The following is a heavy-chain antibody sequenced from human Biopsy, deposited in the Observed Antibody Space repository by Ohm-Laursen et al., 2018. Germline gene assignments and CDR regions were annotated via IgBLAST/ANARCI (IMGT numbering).Heavy chain of an antibody. V-gene: IGHV4-59*08. J-gene: IGHJ3*02. D-gene: IGHD6-19*01. CDR1: GGSISGSS. CDR2: ISYSRDT. Sequence: TLSLTCTVSGGSISGSSWSWIRQAPGKGLKWIGYISYSRDTNYNPSLKSRITISVDTSKNQFSLKLTSVTAADTAVYYCAKHGSGWTGDDAFHIWGQGTMVTVSS. CDR3: AKHGSGWTGDDAFHI.